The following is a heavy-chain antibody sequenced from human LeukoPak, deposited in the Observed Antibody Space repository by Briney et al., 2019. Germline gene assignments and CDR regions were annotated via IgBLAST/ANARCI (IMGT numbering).Heavy chain of an antibody. CDR3: VREGFYFFDF. CDR2: IKQDGSET. V-gene: IGHV3-7*01. J-gene: IGHJ4*01. CDR1: GFTFRSYG. Sequence: GGSLRLSCAVSGFTFRSYGMSWVRQVPGKGLEWVANIKQDGSETTYADSVRGRFTIFRDNAKDSVYLQMNSLRAEDSATYYCVREGFYFFDFWGQGTLVTVSS.